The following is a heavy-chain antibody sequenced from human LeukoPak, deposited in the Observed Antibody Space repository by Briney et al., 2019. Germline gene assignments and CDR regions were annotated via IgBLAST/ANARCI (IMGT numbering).Heavy chain of an antibody. CDR2: TSAYNGDT. J-gene: IGHJ5*02. V-gene: IGHV1-18*01. CDR3: ARDLLQWQTNNWLAP. D-gene: IGHD3-3*01. Sequence: ASVTVSCKTSGYRFTNYGVNWVRQAPGQGLEWMGWTSAYNGDTKYGQKFQGRLTMTTDTSTSTAYMDVRSLRSEDTAVYYCARDLLQWQTNNWLAPGGQGTLVTVSS. CDR1: GYRFTNYG.